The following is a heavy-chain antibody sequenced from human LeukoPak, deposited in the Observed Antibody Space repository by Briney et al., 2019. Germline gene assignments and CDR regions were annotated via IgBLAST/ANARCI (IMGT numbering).Heavy chain of an antibody. D-gene: IGHD2-15*01. CDR1: GGSISSSNW. J-gene: IGHJ3*02. V-gene: IGHV4-4*02. CDR2: IYHSGST. CDR3: ASESLGYCRGGSCQIDAFDI. Sequence: SATLSLTCAVSGGSISSSNWWSWVRQPPGKGLEWIGEIYHSGSTNYNPSLKSRVTISVDKSKNQFSLKLSSVTAADTAVYYCASESLGYCRGGSCQIDAFDIWGQGTMVTVSS.